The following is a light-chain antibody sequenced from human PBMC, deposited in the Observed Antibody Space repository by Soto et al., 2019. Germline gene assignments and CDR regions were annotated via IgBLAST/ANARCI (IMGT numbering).Light chain of an antibody. J-gene: IGLJ3*02. CDR1: SSDVGGYNY. Sequence: QSVLTQPGSVSGSPGQSITISCTGTSSDVGGYNYVSWYQQHPGKAPKLMIYEVSNRPSGVSNRFSGSKSGNTASLTISGLQAEDEADYYCSSYTSSSVFGGGTKLTVL. CDR3: SSYTSSSV. CDR2: EVS. V-gene: IGLV2-14*01.